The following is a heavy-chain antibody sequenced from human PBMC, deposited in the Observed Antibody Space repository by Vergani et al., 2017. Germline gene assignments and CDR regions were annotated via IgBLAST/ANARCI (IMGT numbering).Heavy chain of an antibody. Sequence: EVQLVETGGGLIQPGGSLRLSCAASGFTVSSNYMSWVRQAPGKGLEWVSVIYSGCSTYYADSVKGRFTISRDNSKNTLYLQMNSLRAEDTAVYYCARCTAVFQPFDYWGQGTLVTVSS. V-gene: IGHV3-53*02. CDR3: ARCTAVFQPFDY. CDR2: IYSGCST. CDR1: GFTVSSNY. D-gene: IGHD4-23*01. J-gene: IGHJ4*02.